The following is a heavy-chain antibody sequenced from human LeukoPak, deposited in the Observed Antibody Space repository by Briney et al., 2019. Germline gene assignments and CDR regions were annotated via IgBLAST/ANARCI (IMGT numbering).Heavy chain of an antibody. D-gene: IGHD3-3*01. CDR2: IWYDGSNK. J-gene: IGHJ4*02. V-gene: IGHV3-33*01. CDR1: GFTFSSYG. Sequence: PGGSLRLSCVASGFTFSSYGMHWVRQAPGKGLEWVAVIWYDGSNKYYADSVKGRFTISRDNSKNTLYLQMNSLRAEDTAVYYCARDAITIFGVVTYYFDYWGQGTLVTVSS. CDR3: ARDAITIFGVVTYYFDY.